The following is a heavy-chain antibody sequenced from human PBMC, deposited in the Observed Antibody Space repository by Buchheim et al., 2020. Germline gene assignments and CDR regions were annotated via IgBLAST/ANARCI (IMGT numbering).Heavy chain of an antibody. V-gene: IGHV4-34*01. CDR1: GGSFSGYY. CDR3: ARGTAAAGIEGGDYYYGMDV. CDR2: INHSGST. D-gene: IGHD6-13*01. J-gene: IGHJ6*02. Sequence: QVQLQQWGAGLLKPSETLSLTCAVYGGSFSGYYWSWIRQPPGKGLEWIGEINHSGSTNYNPSLKSRVTISVDTSKNQFSLKLSSVTAADTAVYYCARGTAAAGIEGGDYYYGMDVWGQGTT.